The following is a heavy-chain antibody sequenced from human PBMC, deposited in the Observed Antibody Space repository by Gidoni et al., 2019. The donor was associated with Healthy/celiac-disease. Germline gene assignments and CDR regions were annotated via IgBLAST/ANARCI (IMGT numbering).Heavy chain of an antibody. J-gene: IGHJ4*02. CDR3: ARDRTGTVDY. D-gene: IGHD3-10*01. CDR2: IYYSGRT. CDR1: GGSISSSSYY. Sequence: QLQLQESGPGLVKPSETPSLTCTVSGGSISSSSYYWGWIRQPPGKGLGWIGSIYYSGRTYYNPSLKSRVTISVDTSKNQFSLKLSSVTAADTAVYYCARDRTGTVDYWGQGTLVTVSS. V-gene: IGHV4-39*05.